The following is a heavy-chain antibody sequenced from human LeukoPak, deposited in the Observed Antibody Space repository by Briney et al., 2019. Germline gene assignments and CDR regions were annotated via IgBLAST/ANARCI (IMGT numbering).Heavy chain of an antibody. CDR3: AKDLRLGELSDAFDI. Sequence: PGGSLRLSCAASGFTFSSYATNWVRQAPGKGLEWVSVISGSGGSTYYADSVKGRFTISRDNSKDTLFLQMNSLRAEDTAVYYCAKDLRLGELSDAFDIWGQGTMVTVSS. CDR2: ISGSGGST. V-gene: IGHV3-23*01. CDR1: GFTFSSYA. D-gene: IGHD3-16*02. J-gene: IGHJ3*02.